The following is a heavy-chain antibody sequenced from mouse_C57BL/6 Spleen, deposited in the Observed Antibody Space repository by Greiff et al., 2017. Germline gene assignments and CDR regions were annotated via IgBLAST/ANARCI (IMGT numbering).Heavy chain of an antibody. D-gene: IGHD1-1*01. J-gene: IGHJ2*01. CDR2: IYPGDGDT. CDR3: ARERNYYGSSRYYFDY. V-gene: IGHV1-82*01. CDR1: GYAFSSSW. Sequence: VKLMESGPELVKPGASVKISCKASGYAFSSSWMNWVKQRPGKGLEWIGRIYPGDGDTNYNGKFKGKATLTADKSSSTAYMQLSSLTSEDSAVYFCARERNYYGSSRYYFDYWGQGTTLTVSS.